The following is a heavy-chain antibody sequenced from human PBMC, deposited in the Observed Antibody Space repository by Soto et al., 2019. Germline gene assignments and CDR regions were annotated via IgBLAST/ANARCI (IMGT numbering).Heavy chain of an antibody. CDR1: GYTFDAFD. V-gene: IGHV1-8*01. CDR2: MNPYTGET. D-gene: IGHD2-15*01. Sequence: QVQLVQSGAEVRKPGASVRVSCKASGYTFDAFDIHWVRQATGQGLELMGWMNPYTGETAYTQTFRGRVSMTRDTSVSTAEMELTSLTSEDSAIYFCVRQAGGASTPGDDYWGQGTLVTVSS. CDR3: VRQAGGASTPGDDY. J-gene: IGHJ4*02.